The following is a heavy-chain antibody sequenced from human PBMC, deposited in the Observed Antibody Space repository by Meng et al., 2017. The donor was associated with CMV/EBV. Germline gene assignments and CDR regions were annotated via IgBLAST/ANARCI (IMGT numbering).Heavy chain of an antibody. Sequence: KASGGTFGSYAISWVRQAPGQGLEWMGGIIPIFGTANYAQKFQGRVTITTDESTSTAYMELSSLRSEDTAVYYCARAGGSGSYNFDYWGQGTLVTVSS. CDR2: IIPIFGTA. D-gene: IGHD1-26*01. CDR1: GGTFGSYA. CDR3: ARAGGSGSYNFDY. V-gene: IGHV1-69*05. J-gene: IGHJ4*02.